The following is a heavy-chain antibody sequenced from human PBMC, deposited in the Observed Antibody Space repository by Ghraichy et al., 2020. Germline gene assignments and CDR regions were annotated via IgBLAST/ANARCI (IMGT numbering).Heavy chain of an antibody. J-gene: IGHJ6*02. CDR2: ISGSGGST. CDR1: GFTFSSYA. CDR3: AKPIAYGDYVFGYYGMDV. Sequence: GGSLRLSCAASGFTFSSYAMSWVRQAPGKGLEWVSAISGSGGSTYYADSVKGRFTISRDNSKNTLYLQMNSLRAEDTAVYYCAKPIAYGDYVFGYYGMDVWGQGTTVTVSS. V-gene: IGHV3-23*01. D-gene: IGHD4-17*01.